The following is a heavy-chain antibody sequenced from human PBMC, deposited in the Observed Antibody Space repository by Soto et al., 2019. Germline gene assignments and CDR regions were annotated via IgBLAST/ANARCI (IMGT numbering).Heavy chain of an antibody. Sequence: QVQLVQSGAEVKKPGSSVKVSCKGSGGTFSSYTISWVRQAPGQGLEWMGRIIPLLGIANHAQKLQGRVTITAEKATSTAYMELRRLSSEDTAVYYCARFRGSYGMDVWGQGTTVTVSS. CDR2: IIPLLGIA. CDR3: ARFRGSYGMDV. CDR1: GGTFSSYT. J-gene: IGHJ6*02. V-gene: IGHV1-69*02. D-gene: IGHD3-10*01.